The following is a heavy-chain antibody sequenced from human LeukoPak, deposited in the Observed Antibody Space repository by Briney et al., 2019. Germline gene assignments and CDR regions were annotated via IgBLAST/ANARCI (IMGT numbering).Heavy chain of an antibody. Sequence: PGGSLRLSCGVSGFTFNSYSMNWVRQAPGKGLEWVASIIGSGTEMFYADSVKGRFTISRDNSKKSLYLQMNSLRAEDTAIYYCARDYFDSSDYPQTYYYYYMDVWGKGTTVTVSS. CDR1: GFTFNSYS. V-gene: IGHV3-21*01. D-gene: IGHD3-22*01. J-gene: IGHJ6*03. CDR2: IIGSGTEM. CDR3: ARDYFDSSDYPQTYYYYYMDV.